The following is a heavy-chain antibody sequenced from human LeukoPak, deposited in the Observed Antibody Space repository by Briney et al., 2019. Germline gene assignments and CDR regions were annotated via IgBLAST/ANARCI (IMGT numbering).Heavy chain of an antibody. J-gene: IGHJ6*02. CDR1: GGSISSGGYY. D-gene: IGHD6-13*01. CDR3: ARSLYSSSWAPYYYYGMDV. V-gene: IGHV4-31*03. Sequence: PSETLSLTCTVSGGSISSGGYYWSWIRQHPGQGLEWIGYIYYSGSTYYNPSLKSRVTISVDTSKNQFSLKLSSVTAADTAVYYCARSLYSSSWAPYYYYGMDVWGQGTTVTVSS. CDR2: IYYSGST.